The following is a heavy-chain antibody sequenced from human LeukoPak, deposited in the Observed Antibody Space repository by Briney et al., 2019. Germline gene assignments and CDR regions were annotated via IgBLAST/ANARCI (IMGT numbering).Heavy chain of an antibody. Sequence: GGSLRLSCAASGFTFSSYSTNWVRQAPGKGLEWVSYISSSSSTIYYADSVKGRFTISRDNAKNSLYLQMNSLRAEDTAVYYCARDDYSNYIFPRVDYWGQGTLVTVSS. CDR1: GFTFSSYS. CDR3: ARDDYSNYIFPRVDY. V-gene: IGHV3-48*01. J-gene: IGHJ4*02. CDR2: ISSSSSTI. D-gene: IGHD4-11*01.